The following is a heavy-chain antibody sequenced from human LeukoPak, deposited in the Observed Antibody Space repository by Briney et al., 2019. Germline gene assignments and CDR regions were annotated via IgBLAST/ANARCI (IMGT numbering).Heavy chain of an antibody. CDR1: GYTFTGYY. Sequence: ASVKVSCKASGYTFTGYYMHWVRQAPGQGLEWMGRINPNSGGTNYAQKFQGRVTMTRDTSISTAYMELSRLRSDDTAVYYCARRAVTSSPEISFDYWGQGTLVTVSS. CDR3: ARRAVTSSPEISFDY. D-gene: IGHD6-19*01. V-gene: IGHV1-2*06. CDR2: INPNSGGT. J-gene: IGHJ4*02.